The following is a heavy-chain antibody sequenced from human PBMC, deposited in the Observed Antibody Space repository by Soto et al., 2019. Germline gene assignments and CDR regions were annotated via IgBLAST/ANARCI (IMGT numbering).Heavy chain of an antibody. Sequence: ASVKVSCNASGYTFTGYYMHWVRQAPGQGLEWMGWINPNSGGTNYAQKFQGWVTMTRDTSISTAYMELSRLRSDDTAVYYCARGTAYYYYGMGVWGQGTTVTVSS. CDR2: INPNSGGT. CDR3: ARGTAYYYYGMGV. CDR1: GYTFTGYY. J-gene: IGHJ6*02. V-gene: IGHV1-2*04.